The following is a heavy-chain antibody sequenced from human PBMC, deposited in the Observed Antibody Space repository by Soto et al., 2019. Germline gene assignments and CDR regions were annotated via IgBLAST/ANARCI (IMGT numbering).Heavy chain of an antibody. Sequence: GGSLRLSCAASGFTFSSYGMHWVRQAPGKGLEWVAVISYDGSNKYYADSVKGRFTISRDNSKNTLYLQMNSLRAEDTAVYYCAKDRIVGAPGSLWFDPWGQGTLVTVSS. CDR1: GFTFSSYG. J-gene: IGHJ5*02. CDR2: ISYDGSNK. CDR3: AKDRIVGAPGSLWFDP. V-gene: IGHV3-30*18. D-gene: IGHD1-26*01.